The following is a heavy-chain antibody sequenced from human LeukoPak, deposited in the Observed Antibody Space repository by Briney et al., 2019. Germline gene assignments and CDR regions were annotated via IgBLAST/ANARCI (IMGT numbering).Heavy chain of an antibody. CDR1: GGSIRSSSYY. D-gene: IGHD4-11*01. Sequence: SETLSLTCTVSGGSIRSSSYYWGWIRQPPGKGLEWFGVIYYNGRTYYNPSLKSRVTISVDTSNNQFSLKLTSVTAADTAVYYCATQGNYFRISDYWGQGTLVTVSS. CDR2: IYYNGRT. J-gene: IGHJ4*02. CDR3: ATQGNYFRISDY. V-gene: IGHV4-39*01.